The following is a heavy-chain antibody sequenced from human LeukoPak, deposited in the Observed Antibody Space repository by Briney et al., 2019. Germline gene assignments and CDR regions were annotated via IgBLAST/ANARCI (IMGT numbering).Heavy chain of an antibody. CDR2: ISGSGGST. D-gene: IGHD3-10*01. V-gene: IGHV3-23*01. J-gene: IGHJ6*02. CDR3: AKTPAIMVRGVIIRDGMDV. CDR1: GFTFGSYG. Sequence: GGSLRLSCAASGFTFGSYGMSWVRQAPGKGLEWVSAISGSGGSTYYADSVKGRFTISRDNSKNTLYLQMNSLRAEDTAVYYCAKTPAIMVRGVIIRDGMDVWGQGTTVTVSS.